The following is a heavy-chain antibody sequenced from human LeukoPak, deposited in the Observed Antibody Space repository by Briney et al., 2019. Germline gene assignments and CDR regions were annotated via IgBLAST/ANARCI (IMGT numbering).Heavy chain of an antibody. CDR1: GGTFSSYA. V-gene: IGHV1-69*13. D-gene: IGHD3-22*01. J-gene: IGHJ4*01. CDR2: IIPIFGTA. Sequence: ASVKVSCKASGGTFSSYAISWVRQAPGQGLEWMGGIIPIFGTANYAQKFQGRVTITADESTSTAYMELSSLRSEDSAVYYCARDPDYYESSGYYTDYFDHWGQGTLVTVSS. CDR3: ARDPDYYESSGYYTDYFDH.